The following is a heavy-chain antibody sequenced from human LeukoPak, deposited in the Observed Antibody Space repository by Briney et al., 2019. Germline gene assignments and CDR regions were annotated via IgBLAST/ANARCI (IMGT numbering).Heavy chain of an antibody. Sequence: ASVKVSCKASGYTFTNYGISWLRQAPGQGLEWVGWISAYNGNTNYAQKLQGRVTMTTDTSTTTAYMDLRSLRSDDTDVYYCVRDFWSEHIPYWGQGTLVTVSS. V-gene: IGHV1-18*01. D-gene: IGHD3-3*01. J-gene: IGHJ4*02. CDR3: VRDFWSEHIPY. CDR2: ISAYNGNT. CDR1: GYTFTNYG.